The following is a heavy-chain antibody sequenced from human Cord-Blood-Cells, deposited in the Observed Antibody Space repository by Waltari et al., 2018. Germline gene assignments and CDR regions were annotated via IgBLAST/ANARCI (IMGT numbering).Heavy chain of an antibody. CDR3: ALDSTYYDFWSGYLADAFDI. V-gene: IGHV1-2*02. D-gene: IGHD3-3*01. Sequence: QVQLVQSGAEVKKPGASVKVSCKASGYTFTGYYMHWVRQAPGQGLEWMGWINPNSGGTNYAQKFQGRVTMTRDTSISTAYMELSRLRSDDTAVYYCALDSTYYDFWSGYLADAFDIWGQGTMVTVSS. CDR1: GYTFTGYY. J-gene: IGHJ3*02. CDR2: INPNSGGT.